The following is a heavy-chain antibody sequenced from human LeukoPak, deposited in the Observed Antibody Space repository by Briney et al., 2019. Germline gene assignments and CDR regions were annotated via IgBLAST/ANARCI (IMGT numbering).Heavy chain of an antibody. CDR1: GFTVSSDY. J-gene: IGHJ5*02. Sequence: GGSLRLSCAASGFTVSSDYVSWVRQAPGKGLEWVSVIHSGGSTYYADSVKGRFTISRDKSKNTVYLQMNSLRFEDTAMYYCARNWFDPWGQGTLVTVSS. CDR2: IHSGGST. V-gene: IGHV3-53*05. CDR3: ARNWFDP.